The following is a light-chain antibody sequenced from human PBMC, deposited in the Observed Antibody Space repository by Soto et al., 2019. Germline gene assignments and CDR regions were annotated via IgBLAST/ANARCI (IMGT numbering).Light chain of an antibody. V-gene: IGKV3-11*01. J-gene: IGKJ2*01. CDR3: QQRSTSYT. Sequence: EIVLTQSPATLSLSPGERATLSCRASQSVSSYLACYQQKPGQAASLLIYDASNRATGLPARFSGSGSGTDFTLTISSLEPEDFAVYYCQQRSTSYTFGQGTKLEIK. CDR2: DAS. CDR1: QSVSSY.